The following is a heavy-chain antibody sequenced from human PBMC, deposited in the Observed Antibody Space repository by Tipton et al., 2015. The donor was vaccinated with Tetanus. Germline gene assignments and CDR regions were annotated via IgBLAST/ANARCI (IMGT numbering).Heavy chain of an antibody. CDR1: GGSISSSSYF. V-gene: IGHV4-39*01. CDR3: ASPGGSSWYTHYLDY. D-gene: IGHD6-13*01. CDR2: IYYRGST. J-gene: IGHJ4*02. Sequence: TLSLTCTVSGGSISSSSYFWGWIRQPPGKGLEGSGSIYYRGSTYYTPSLKRRVPISVDTPKNQFSRKLSSVTAADTAVYYCASPGGSSWYTHYLDYWGQGTLVTVSS.